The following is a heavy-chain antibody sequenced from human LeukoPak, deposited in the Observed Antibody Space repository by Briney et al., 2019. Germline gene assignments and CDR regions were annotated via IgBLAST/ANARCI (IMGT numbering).Heavy chain of an antibody. V-gene: IGHV3-66*01. J-gene: IGHJ4*02. CDR1: GFTVSSNY. Sequence: GGSLRLSCAASGFTVSSNYMSWVRQAPGKGLAWASIIYSADTTYYAESVKARFTISRDNSKNTLYLQMNSLRAEDTAVYYCATGDYWGQRTLVTASS. CDR3: ATGDY. CDR2: IYSADTT.